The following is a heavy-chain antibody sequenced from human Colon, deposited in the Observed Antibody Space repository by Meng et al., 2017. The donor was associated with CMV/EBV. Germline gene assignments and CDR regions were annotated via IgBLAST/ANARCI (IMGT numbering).Heavy chain of an antibody. Sequence: ASVKVSCKPSGYSFTAYYLHWVRQGPGQVLEWMGWIHPNSGGTNYAQKFQGRVTMSTDTSINTAYMELSSLRSDDTAVYYCARDIEEVSHYDVSSGYPPLDPWGQGTLVTVSS. D-gene: IGHD3-3*01. CDR1: GYSFTAYY. J-gene: IGHJ5*02. CDR2: IHPNSGGT. CDR3: ARDIEEVSHYDVSSGYPPLDP. V-gene: IGHV1-2*02.